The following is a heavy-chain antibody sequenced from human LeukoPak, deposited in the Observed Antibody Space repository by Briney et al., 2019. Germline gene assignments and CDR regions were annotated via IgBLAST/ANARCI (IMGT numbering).Heavy chain of an antibody. CDR1: GGSFSGYY. CDR3: ARGYSSGWFDY. Sequence: SETLSLTCAVYGGSFSGYYWSWIRQPPGKGLEWIGEINHSGSTNYNPSLKSRVTISVDTSKNQFSLKLSSVTAADTAVYYCARGYSSGWFDYWGQGTLVTVSS. J-gene: IGHJ5*01. V-gene: IGHV4-34*01. CDR2: INHSGST. D-gene: IGHD6-19*01.